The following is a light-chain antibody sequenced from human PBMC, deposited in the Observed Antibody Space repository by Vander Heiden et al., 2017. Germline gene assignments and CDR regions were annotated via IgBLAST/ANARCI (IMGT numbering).Light chain of an antibody. V-gene: IGLV6-57*01. CDR1: SASIASNH. Sequence: NFIPTQPHSVSESPVTTITIPCTRSSASIASNHMQWYQLRPVSFPTPVIFEDEQRPPGIPDRFSGSSDTSSNAASLTIAGLSAEDEAEYYCQTYDGSNVIFGGGTKLTVL. CDR3: QTYDGSNVI. CDR2: EDE. J-gene: IGLJ2*01.